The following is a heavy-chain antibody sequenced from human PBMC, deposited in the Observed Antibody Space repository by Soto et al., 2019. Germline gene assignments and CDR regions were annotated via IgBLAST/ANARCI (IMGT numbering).Heavy chain of an antibody. CDR1: GGSISSYH. V-gene: IGHV4-59*01. Sequence: SETLSLTCTVSGGSISSYHWSWVRQPPGKGLEWIGYIYYSGSTNYNPSLKSRVTISVDTSKNQFSLKLSSVTAADTAVYYCARGRYFVWLSFGYWGKEPLVPVSP. D-gene: IGHD3-9*01. J-gene: IGHJ4*02. CDR2: IYYSGST. CDR3: ARGRYFVWLSFGY.